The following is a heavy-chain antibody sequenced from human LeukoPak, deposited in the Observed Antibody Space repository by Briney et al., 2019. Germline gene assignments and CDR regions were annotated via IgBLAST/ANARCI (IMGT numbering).Heavy chain of an antibody. Sequence: GGSMRLSCAASGFTFSSYALSWGRQAPGKGLEWVSAISADGGSTYYADSVKGRFTISRDNSKNTLYLHMDSLRAEDTAVYYCANWQSGSRVFFDYWGQGTLVTVSS. CDR3: ANWQSGSRVFFDY. D-gene: IGHD1-26*01. J-gene: IGHJ4*02. CDR2: ISADGGST. V-gene: IGHV3-23*01. CDR1: GFTFSSYA.